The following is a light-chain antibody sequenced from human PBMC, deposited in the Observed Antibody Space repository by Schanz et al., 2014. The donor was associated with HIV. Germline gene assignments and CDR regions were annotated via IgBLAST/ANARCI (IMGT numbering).Light chain of an antibody. CDR3: SSYTSSSTVV. J-gene: IGLJ2*01. CDR2: EVT. CDR1: NSDVGGHNY. Sequence: QSALTQPPSASGSPGQSVTISCTGTNSDVGGHNYVSWFQQHPGKAPRLIIYEVTKRPSGVPDRFSGSKSGNTASLTISGLQAEDEADYYCSSYTSSSTVVFGGGTKLTVL. V-gene: IGLV2-8*01.